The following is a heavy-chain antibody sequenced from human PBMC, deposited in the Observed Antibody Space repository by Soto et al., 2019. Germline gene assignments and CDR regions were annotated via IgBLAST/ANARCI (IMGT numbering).Heavy chain of an antibody. CDR1: GYTFTSYG. J-gene: IGHJ6*02. Sequence: GASVKVSCKASGYTFTSYGISWVRQAPGQGLEWMGWISAYNGNTNYAQKLQGRVTMTTDTSTSTAYMELRSLRSDDTAVYYCARDRDFVRVSYYGMDVWGQGTTVTVSS. D-gene: IGHD3-10*01. CDR3: ARDRDFVRVSYYGMDV. V-gene: IGHV1-18*01. CDR2: ISAYNGNT.